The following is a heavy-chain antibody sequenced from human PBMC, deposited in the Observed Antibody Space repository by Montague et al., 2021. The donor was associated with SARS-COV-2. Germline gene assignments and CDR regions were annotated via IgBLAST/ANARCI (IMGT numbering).Heavy chain of an antibody. CDR3: ARVAQLLLGNPQNLFDP. J-gene: IGHJ5*02. D-gene: IGHD4-23*01. CDR1: GFSFSSYA. Sequence: SLRLSCAASGFSFSSYAMHWVRQPLGKGLEWLAVISFDGNDRYYAGSLRGRFTISRDNSKDALYLQLTDLRSDDTGVYYCARVAQLLLGNPQNLFDPWGQGTLVTVST. CDR2: ISFDGNDR. V-gene: IGHV3-30-3*01.